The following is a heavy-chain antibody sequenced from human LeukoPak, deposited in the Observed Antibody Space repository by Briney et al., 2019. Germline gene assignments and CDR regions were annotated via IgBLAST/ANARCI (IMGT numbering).Heavy chain of an antibody. CDR2: ILYSGST. V-gene: IGHV4-59*01. CDR1: GGSISSYY. J-gene: IGHJ5*02. D-gene: IGHD3-3*01. CDR3: ARSADFGVIINWLDP. Sequence: PSETLSLTCTVSGGSISSYYWSWIRQPPGKGLEWIGHILYSGSTNYNPSLKSRVTISVDTSKNQFSLSLGSVTAADTAVYYCARSADFGVIINWLDPWGPGTLVTVSS.